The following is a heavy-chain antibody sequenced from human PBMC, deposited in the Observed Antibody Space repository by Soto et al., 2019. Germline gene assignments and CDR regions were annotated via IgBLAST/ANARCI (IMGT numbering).Heavy chain of an antibody. CDR3: ARARGYSFGLPQNWFDP. J-gene: IGHJ5*02. D-gene: IGHD5-12*01. CDR2: ILPSSGST. Sequence: GASVKVSCKASGYTFTSYGISWVRQAPGQGLEWMGIILPSSGSTSYAQNFQGRVTMTRDTSTSTVYMELTSLRIEDTAVYYCARARGYSFGLPQNWFDPWGQGTPVTVSS. CDR1: GYTFTSYG. V-gene: IGHV1-46*01.